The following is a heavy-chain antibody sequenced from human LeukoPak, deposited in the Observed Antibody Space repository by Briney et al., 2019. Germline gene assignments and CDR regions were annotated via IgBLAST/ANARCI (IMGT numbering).Heavy chain of an antibody. Sequence: GSLRLSCAASGFTVSSNYMSWVRQAPGKGLEWVSVIYSGGSTYYADSVKGRFTISRDNSKNTLYLQMNSLRAEDTAVYYCAKERKLLPFDCWGQGTLVTVSS. CDR3: AKERKLLPFDC. CDR2: IYSGGST. V-gene: IGHV3-53*01. D-gene: IGHD4-23*01. CDR1: GFTVSSNY. J-gene: IGHJ4*02.